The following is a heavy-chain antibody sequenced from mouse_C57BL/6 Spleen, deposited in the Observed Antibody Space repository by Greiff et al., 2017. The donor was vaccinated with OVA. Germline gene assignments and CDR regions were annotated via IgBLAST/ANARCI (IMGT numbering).Heavy chain of an antibody. Sequence: QVQLQQPGAELVRPGTSVKLSCKASGYTFTSYWMHWVKQRPGQGLEWIGVIDPSDSYTNYNQKFKGKATLTVDTSSRTAYMQLISLTSEDSAVDYCGRGVYYDYDVGYFDVWGTGTTVTVSS. D-gene: IGHD2-4*01. V-gene: IGHV1-59*01. CDR3: GRGVYYDYDVGYFDV. CDR1: GYTFTSYW. J-gene: IGHJ1*03. CDR2: IDPSDSYT.